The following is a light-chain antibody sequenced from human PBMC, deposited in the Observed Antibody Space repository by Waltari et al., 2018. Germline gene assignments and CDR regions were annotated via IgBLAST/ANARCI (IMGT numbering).Light chain of an antibody. CDR1: KLGNNY. J-gene: IGLJ2*01. V-gene: IGLV3-1*01. CDR2: QDN. Sequence: SYELTQPPSVSVSPGQTASITSSGDKLGNNYASWYRQKPCQSPVLVIHQDNKRPSGIPERFSGSNSGNTATLTISGTQAMDEADYYFQAWDDNTYVLFGGGTKLTVL. CDR3: QAWDDNTYVL.